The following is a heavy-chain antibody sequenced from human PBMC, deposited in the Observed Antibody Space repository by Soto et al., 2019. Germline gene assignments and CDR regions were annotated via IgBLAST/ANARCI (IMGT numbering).Heavy chain of an antibody. Sequence: VSLRLSCVASGYTFSDSAMHWVRQASGKGLEWVGRIRSKANNYATVYAASVKGRFTISRDDSKNTAYLQMNSLKTEDTAVYYCARLWSAREPNFDSWGQGTLVTVSS. CDR2: IRSKANNYAT. V-gene: IGHV3-73*01. CDR3: ARLWSAREPNFDS. CDR1: GYTFSDSA. J-gene: IGHJ4*02. D-gene: IGHD1-26*01.